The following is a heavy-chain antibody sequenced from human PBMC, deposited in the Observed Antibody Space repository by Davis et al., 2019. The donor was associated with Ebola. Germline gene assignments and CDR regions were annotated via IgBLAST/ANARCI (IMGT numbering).Heavy chain of an antibody. V-gene: IGHV3-73*01. CDR3: TSGITGTRGDY. J-gene: IGHJ4*02. Sequence: GGSLRLSCAASGFTFSGSAMHWVRQASGKGLEWVDRIRSKANSYATAYAASVKGRFTISRDDSKNTTYLQMNSLKTEDTAVYYCTSGITGTRGDYWGQGTLVTVSS. CDR1: GFTFSGSA. CDR2: IRSKANSYAT. D-gene: IGHD1-20*01.